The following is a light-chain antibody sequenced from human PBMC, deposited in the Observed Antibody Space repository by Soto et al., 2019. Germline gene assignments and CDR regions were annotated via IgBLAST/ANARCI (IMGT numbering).Light chain of an antibody. Sequence: QSALTQPASVSGSPGQSITISCTGTSNDIGTYRYVSWYQQHPGKVPKLIIFEVSDRPSGVSHRFSGSKSGNTASLTISGIQAEDEADYYFTSYTTSSTLVFGGGTKLTVL. CDR2: EVS. V-gene: IGLV2-14*01. CDR1: SNDIGTYRY. J-gene: IGLJ3*02. CDR3: TSYTTSSTLV.